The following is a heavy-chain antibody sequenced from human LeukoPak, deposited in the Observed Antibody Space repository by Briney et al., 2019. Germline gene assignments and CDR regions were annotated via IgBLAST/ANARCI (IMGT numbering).Heavy chain of an antibody. V-gene: IGHV3-21*01. CDR1: GFTFSSYS. Sequence: PGGSLRLSCAASGFTFSSYSMNWVRQAPGKGLAWVSSISSSSSYIYYADSVKGRFTISRDNAKNSLYLQMNSLRAEDTAVYYCARDEDTAMVAGGLDYWGQGTLVTVSS. J-gene: IGHJ4*02. CDR3: ARDEDTAMVAGGLDY. D-gene: IGHD5-18*01. CDR2: ISSSSSYI.